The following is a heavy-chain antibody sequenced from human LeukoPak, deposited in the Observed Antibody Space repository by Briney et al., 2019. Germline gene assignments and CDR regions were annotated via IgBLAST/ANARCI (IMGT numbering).Heavy chain of an antibody. CDR3: ARDPPHGMDV. CDR2: ISSTSSTI. CDR1: GFTFANYN. V-gene: IGHV3-48*01. J-gene: IGHJ6*02. Sequence: GESLRLSCAASGFTFANYNFNWVRQAPGKGLEWVSYISSTSSTIYYADSVKGRFTISRDNAKNSLYLQMNSLRAEDTAVYYCARDPPHGMDVWGQGTTVTVSS.